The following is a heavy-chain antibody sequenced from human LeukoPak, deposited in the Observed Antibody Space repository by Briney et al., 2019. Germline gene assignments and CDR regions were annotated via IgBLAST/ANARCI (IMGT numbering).Heavy chain of an antibody. D-gene: IGHD5-24*01. J-gene: IGHJ4*02. V-gene: IGHV4-39*01. CDR3: ARADREDAYNHRIDY. Sequence: SETLSLTCAVYGGSFSSYYWGWIRQPPGKGLEWIGSIFYNGDTYYNPSLKSRVTISVDTSKNQFSLKLRSVTAADTAVYYCARADREDAYNHRIDYWGQGTLVTVSS. CDR2: IFYNGDT. CDR1: GGSFSSYY.